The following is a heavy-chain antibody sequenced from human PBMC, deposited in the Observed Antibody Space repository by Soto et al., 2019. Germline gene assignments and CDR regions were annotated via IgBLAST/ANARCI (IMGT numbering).Heavy chain of an antibody. CDR3: ARGVRTDYYQYYGMDV. CDR2: ISTGSTQI. V-gene: IGHV3-48*01. Sequence: PGGSLRLSCSASGFTFSLHSMNWVRQAPGKGLEWVSYISTGSTQIHYGDSVKGRFTISRDSASSSLYLQMNSLRGDDTAVYYCARGVRTDYYQYYGMDVWGQGTTVTV. J-gene: IGHJ6*02. D-gene: IGHD3-9*01. CDR1: GFTFSLHS.